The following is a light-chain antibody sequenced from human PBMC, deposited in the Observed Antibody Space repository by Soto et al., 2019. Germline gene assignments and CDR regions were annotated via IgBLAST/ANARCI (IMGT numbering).Light chain of an antibody. CDR2: DAS. V-gene: IGKV1-5*01. J-gene: IGKJ3*01. CDR3: QQYDSYPFT. CDR1: QRISRW. Sequence: DIQMTQSPSTLSASVGDRVTITCRASQRISRWLAWYQHKPGNAPKLLVFDASSSESGVPSRFSGSGSETEFTLTISRLQPDDFATDYCQQYDSYPFTFGPGTKVEI.